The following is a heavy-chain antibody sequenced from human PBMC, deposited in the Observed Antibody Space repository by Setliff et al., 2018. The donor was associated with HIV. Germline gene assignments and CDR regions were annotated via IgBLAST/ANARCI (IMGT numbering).Heavy chain of an antibody. CDR2: INPDDDVT. CDR3: ARGHRTGYLID. Sequence: WASVKVSCKASGYTFTTYYMHWVRQAPGQGLEWVGNINPDDDVTAYAQDFQGRVTVTSDTSTTTVYMELFSLRSEDTAVYYCARGHRTGYLIDWGQGVLVTVSS. J-gene: IGHJ4*02. D-gene: IGHD5-18*01. CDR1: GYTFTTYY. V-gene: IGHV1-46*01.